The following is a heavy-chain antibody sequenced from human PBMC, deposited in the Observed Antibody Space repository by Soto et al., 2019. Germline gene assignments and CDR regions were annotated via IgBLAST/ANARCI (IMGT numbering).Heavy chain of an antibody. Sequence: ASVKVSCKASGYTFTGYYMHWVRQAPGQGLEWMGWINPNSGGTNYAQKFQGRVTMTRDTSISTAYMELSRLRSDDTAVYYCARSGTGYVWGSYRAPGAFDIWGQGTMVTVSS. CDR1: GYTFTGYY. D-gene: IGHD3-16*02. CDR3: ARSGTGYVWGSYRAPGAFDI. J-gene: IGHJ3*02. V-gene: IGHV1-2*02. CDR2: INPNSGGT.